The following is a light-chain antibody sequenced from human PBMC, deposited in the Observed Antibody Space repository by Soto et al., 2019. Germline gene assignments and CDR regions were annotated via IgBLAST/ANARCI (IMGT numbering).Light chain of an antibody. J-gene: IGLJ1*01. CDR3: TSCTTSDTYV. CDR2: DVN. CDR1: SSDIGSYNR. V-gene: IGLV2-18*02. Sequence: QSALTQPPSVSGSPGQSVTISCTGTSSDIGSYNRVSWYQQPPGAAPKLMICDVNNRPSGVPERFSGSKSGNTASLTIFGLQAEDEADYYCTSCTTSDTYVFGTGTKLTVL.